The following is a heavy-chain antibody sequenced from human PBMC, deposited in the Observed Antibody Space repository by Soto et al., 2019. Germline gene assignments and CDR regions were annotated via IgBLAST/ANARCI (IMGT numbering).Heavy chain of an antibody. Sequence: PSETLSLTCTVSGGSISSYYWSWIRQPPGKGLEWIGYIYYSGSTNYNPSLKSRVTISVDTSKNQFSLKLSSVTAADTAVYYCARARSVIMFDYWGQGTLVTVSS. D-gene: IGHD3-10*01. CDR1: GGSISSYY. CDR2: IYYSGST. V-gene: IGHV4-59*01. J-gene: IGHJ4*02. CDR3: ARARSVIMFDY.